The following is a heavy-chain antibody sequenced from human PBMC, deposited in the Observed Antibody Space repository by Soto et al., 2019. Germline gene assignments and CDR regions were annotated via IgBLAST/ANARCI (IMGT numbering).Heavy chain of an antibody. Sequence: EVQLVESGGGLVQPGGSLSLSCAASGFTVSSKYMSWVRQAPGKGLEWVSLIQNVGPTYYADSVKGRFTISRDTSENTVPLQMDSLRAEDTAVYYCARDYVLCDGGRCYGVPVDVWGTGTPVTVSS. J-gene: IGHJ6*04. V-gene: IGHV3-66*01. D-gene: IGHD2-15*01. CDR1: GFTVSSKY. CDR2: IQNVGPT. CDR3: ARDYVLCDGGRCYGVPVDV.